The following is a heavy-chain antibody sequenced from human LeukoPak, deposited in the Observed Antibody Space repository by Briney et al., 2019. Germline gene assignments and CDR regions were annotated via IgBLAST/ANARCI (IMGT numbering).Heavy chain of an antibody. CDR3: AKGRNFMVRAMDY. CDR1: GGTFSSYA. J-gene: IGHJ4*02. Sequence: GASVKVSCKASGGTFSSYAISWVRQAPGQGLEWMGRIIPIFGTANYAQKFQGRVTITTDESTSTAYMELSSLRSEDTAVYYCAKGRNFMVRAMDYWGQGTLVTVSS. CDR2: IIPIFGTA. D-gene: IGHD1-26*01. V-gene: IGHV1-69*05.